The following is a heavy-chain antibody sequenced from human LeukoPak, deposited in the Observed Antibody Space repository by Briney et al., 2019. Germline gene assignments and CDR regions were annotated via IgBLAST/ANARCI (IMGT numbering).Heavy chain of an antibody. D-gene: IGHD2-21*01. J-gene: IGHJ4*02. Sequence: PGGSLRLSCAASGFTFSDYYMSWIRQAPGKGLEWVSYISSSGSTIYYADSVKGRFTISRDNAKNSLYLQMNSLRAEDTAVYYCARESIFQSLPLDYWGQGTLVTVSS. CDR3: ARESIFQSLPLDY. V-gene: IGHV3-11*01. CDR2: ISSSGSTI. CDR1: GFTFSDYY.